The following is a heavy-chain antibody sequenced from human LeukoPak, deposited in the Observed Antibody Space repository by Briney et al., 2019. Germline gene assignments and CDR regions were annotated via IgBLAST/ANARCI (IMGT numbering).Heavy chain of an antibody. D-gene: IGHD3-10*01. CDR1: GYTFTSYG. CDR3: AATIGYYYGSGSPFDY. Sequence: GESLKISCKASGYTFTSYGISWVRQAPGQGLEWMGWISAYNGNTNYAQKLQGRVTMTTDTSTSTAYMELRSLRSDDTAVYYCAATIGYYYGSGSPFDYWGQGTLVTVSS. J-gene: IGHJ4*02. V-gene: IGHV1-18*01. CDR2: ISAYNGNT.